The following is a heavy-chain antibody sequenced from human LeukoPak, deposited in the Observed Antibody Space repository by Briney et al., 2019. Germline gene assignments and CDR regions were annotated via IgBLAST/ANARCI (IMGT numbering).Heavy chain of an antibody. CDR1: GFTFNNYA. CDR3: AKDTYSTSPYYFDY. D-gene: IGHD1-26*01. J-gene: IGHJ4*02. Sequence: GGSLRLSCAAAGFTFNNYAMSWVRQAPGKGLKWVPGISSGGSTYYADSVKGRFTISRDNSKNTLYLQMNSLRAEDTAVYYCAKDTYSTSPYYFDYWGQGTLVTVSS. V-gene: IGHV3-23*01. CDR2: ISSGGST.